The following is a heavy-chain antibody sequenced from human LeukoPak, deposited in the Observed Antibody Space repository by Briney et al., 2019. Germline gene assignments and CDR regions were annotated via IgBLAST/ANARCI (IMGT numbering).Heavy chain of an antibody. CDR2: ISSSSSYI. CDR1: GFTFSSYS. D-gene: IGHD6-19*01. Sequence: PGGSLRLSCAASGFTFSSYSMNWVRQAPGKGLEWVSFISSSSSYIYYADSVKGRFTISRDNAKNSLYLQMNSLSAEDTAEYYCAREGHSSGCGSSDAFDIWGQGTMVAVSS. J-gene: IGHJ3*02. CDR3: AREGHSSGCGSSDAFDI. V-gene: IGHV3-21*01.